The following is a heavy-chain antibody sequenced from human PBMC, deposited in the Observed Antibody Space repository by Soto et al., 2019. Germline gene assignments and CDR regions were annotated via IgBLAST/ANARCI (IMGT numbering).Heavy chain of an antibody. J-gene: IGHJ4*02. CDR3: ARDVDTAMVNVDY. CDR2: ISYDGSNK. V-gene: IGHV3-30-3*01. D-gene: IGHD5-18*01. Sequence: QVQLVESGGGVVQPGRSLRLSCAASGFTFSSYAMHWVRQAPGKGLEWVAVISYDGSNKYYADSVKGRFTISRDNSKNTLYLQMNSLRAEDTAVYYCARDVDTAMVNVDYWGQGTLVTVSS. CDR1: GFTFSSYA.